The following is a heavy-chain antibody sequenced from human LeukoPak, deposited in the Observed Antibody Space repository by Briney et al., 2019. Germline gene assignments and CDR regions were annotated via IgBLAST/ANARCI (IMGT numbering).Heavy chain of an antibody. CDR3: AREYHAVTTIYFDY. CDR1: GFTFTNYA. J-gene: IGHJ4*02. D-gene: IGHD4-17*01. CDR2: ISHDGNNK. Sequence: GGSLRLSCAASGFTFTNYAMHWVRQAPGKGLEWVALISHDGNNKYYADSVKGRFTTSRDDSKNMLYLQMNSLRAEDTAVYYCAREYHAVTTIYFDYWGQGTLVTVSS. V-gene: IGHV3-30*03.